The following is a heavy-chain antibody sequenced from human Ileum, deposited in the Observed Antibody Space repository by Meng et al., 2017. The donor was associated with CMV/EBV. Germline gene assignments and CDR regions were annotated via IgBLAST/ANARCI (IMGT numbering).Heavy chain of an antibody. V-gene: IGHV3-23*01. D-gene: IGHD1-26*01. CDR3: ARDIRSVGSYGWFDP. Sequence: SGFTFSSYAMGWIRQAPGKGLEWVSSISGSATNTYYADSVKGRFTISRDNSRNTLYLQMNGLRDEDTALYYCARDIRSVGSYGWFDPWGQGTLVTVPS. CDR2: ISGSATNT. J-gene: IGHJ5*02. CDR1: GFTFSSYA.